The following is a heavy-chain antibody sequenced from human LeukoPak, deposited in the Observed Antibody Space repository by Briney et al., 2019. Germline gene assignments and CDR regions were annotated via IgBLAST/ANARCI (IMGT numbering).Heavy chain of an antibody. CDR2: MFHSGIT. V-gene: IGHV4-38-2*01. J-gene: IGHJ4*02. D-gene: IGHD1-26*01. CDR1: GYSISGSYY. CDR3: ASPSKWELSDLDY. Sequence: SETLSLTCAVSGYSISGSYYWGWIRQSPGKALEWIGSMFHSGITYYDPSLKSRVTISLDTSKNQFSLKLTSVTAADTAMYYCASPSKWELSDLDYWGQGTLVTVSS.